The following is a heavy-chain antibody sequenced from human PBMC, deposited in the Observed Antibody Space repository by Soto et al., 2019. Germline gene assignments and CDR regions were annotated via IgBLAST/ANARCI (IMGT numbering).Heavy chain of an antibody. J-gene: IGHJ6*02. D-gene: IGHD3-9*01. Sequence: PGGSLRLSCAASGFTFSSYSMNWVRQAPGKGQEWVSSISSSSSYIYYADSVKGRFTISRDNAKNSLHLQMNSLRAEDTAVYYCARDKYYDILTGEYYYYYGMDVWGQGTTVTVSS. CDR1: GFTFSSYS. CDR2: ISSSSSYI. V-gene: IGHV3-21*01. CDR3: ARDKYYDILTGEYYYYYGMDV.